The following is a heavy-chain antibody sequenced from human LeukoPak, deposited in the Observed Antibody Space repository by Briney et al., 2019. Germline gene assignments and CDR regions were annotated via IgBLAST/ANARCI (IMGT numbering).Heavy chain of an antibody. CDR3: ARGSYQLPPYDAFDI. D-gene: IGHD2-2*01. V-gene: IGHV4-4*07. CDR2: IYTSGST. Sequence: SETLSLTCTVSGGSISSYYWSWIRQPAGKGLEWIGRIYTSGSTNYNPSLKSRVTMSVDTSKNQFSLKLSSVTAADTAVYYCARGSYQLPPYDAFDIWGQGTMVTVSS. CDR1: GGSISSYY. J-gene: IGHJ3*02.